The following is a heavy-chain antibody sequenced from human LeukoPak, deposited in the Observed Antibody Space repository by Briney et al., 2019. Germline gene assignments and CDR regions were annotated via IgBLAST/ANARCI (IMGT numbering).Heavy chain of an antibody. D-gene: IGHD6-13*01. V-gene: IGHV3-7*01. CDR3: ASGRQLGY. Sequence: HPGGSLSLSCAASGFTFSNYWMSWVRQAPGKGLEWVANIKEDGSEKYYVDSVKGRFTISRDNARNSLYLQMNSLRAEDTAVYYCASGRQLGYWGQGTLVTVSS. CDR2: IKEDGSEK. J-gene: IGHJ4*02. CDR1: GFTFSNYW.